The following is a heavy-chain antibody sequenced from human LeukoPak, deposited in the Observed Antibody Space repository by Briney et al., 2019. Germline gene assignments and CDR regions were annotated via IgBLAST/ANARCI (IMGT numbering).Heavy chain of an antibody. V-gene: IGHV7-4-1*02. D-gene: IGHD3-9*01. CDR3: ARDRGGYDILTGYWTDAFDI. CDR2: INTNTGNP. CDR1: GYTFTSYA. Sequence: ASVTVSFKASGYTFTSYAMNGVRQARGQGLEWMGWINTNTGNPTYAQSFTGRFVFSLDTSVSTAYLQISSLKAEDTAVYYCARDRGGYDILTGYWTDAFDIWGQGTMVTVSS. J-gene: IGHJ3*02.